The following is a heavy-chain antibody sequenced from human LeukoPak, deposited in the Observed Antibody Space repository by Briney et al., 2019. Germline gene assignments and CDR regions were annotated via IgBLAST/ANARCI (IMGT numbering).Heavy chain of an antibody. Sequence: ASVKVSCKASGGTFSSYAISWVRQAPGQGLEWMGGIIPIFGTANYAQKFQGRVTITTDESTSTAYMELSSLRSEDTAVYYCARGKGLYCSGGSCYSGGAFDIWGQGTMVTVSS. CDR3: ARGKGLYCSGGSCYSGGAFDI. CDR1: GGTFSSYA. V-gene: IGHV1-69*05. D-gene: IGHD2-15*01. J-gene: IGHJ3*02. CDR2: IIPIFGTA.